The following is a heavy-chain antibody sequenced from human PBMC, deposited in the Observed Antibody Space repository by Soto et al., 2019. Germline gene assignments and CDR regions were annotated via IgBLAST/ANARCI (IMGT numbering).Heavy chain of an antibody. D-gene: IGHD5-18*01. J-gene: IGHJ4*02. CDR2: IIPQFPTP. CDR1: GGIFRSNA. CDR3: ARDAADTPMVY. V-gene: IGHV1-69*01. Sequence: QVQLVQSGAEVRKPGSSVKVSCKSSGGIFRSNAISWVRQAPGQGLEWMGAIIPQFPTPYYAQKSQGRVTITADESTSTAYMALNSLRSDDTAVYFCARDAADTPMVYWGQGTLLSVSS.